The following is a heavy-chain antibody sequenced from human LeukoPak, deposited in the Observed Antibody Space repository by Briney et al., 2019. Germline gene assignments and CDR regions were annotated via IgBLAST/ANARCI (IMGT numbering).Heavy chain of an antibody. Sequence: GESLKISCKGSGYSFSKYWIGWVRQMPGKGLEWMGIIYPGDSDTRYSPSFQGQVTISADESISTAYLQWSSLKASDTAMYYCARVIVATQSYYFDYWGQGTLVTVSS. J-gene: IGHJ4*02. CDR2: IYPGDSDT. D-gene: IGHD2/OR15-2a*01. CDR1: GYSFSKYW. CDR3: ARVIVATQSYYFDY. V-gene: IGHV5-51*01.